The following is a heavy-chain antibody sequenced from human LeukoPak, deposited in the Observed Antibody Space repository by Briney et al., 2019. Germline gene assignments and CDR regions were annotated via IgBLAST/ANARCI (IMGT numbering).Heavy chain of an antibody. CDR3: ARDSGNGGNSDRGLRPFDY. D-gene: IGHD4-23*01. Sequence: GRSLRLSCAASGFTVSSNYMSWVRQAPGKGLEWVSVIYSGGSTYYADSVKGRFTISRDNSKNTLYLQMNSLRAEDTAVYYCARDSGNGGNSDRGLRPFDYWGQGTLVTVSS. V-gene: IGHV3-53*01. CDR1: GFTVSSNY. CDR2: IYSGGST. J-gene: IGHJ4*02.